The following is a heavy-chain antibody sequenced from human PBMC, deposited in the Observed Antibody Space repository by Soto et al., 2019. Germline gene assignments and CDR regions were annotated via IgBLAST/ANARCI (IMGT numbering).Heavy chain of an antibody. CDR1: GYTFTSYA. CDR2: INAGNGNT. CDR3: ARNFSQYWNGGRCPFDY. J-gene: IGHJ4*02. D-gene: IGHD2-15*01. V-gene: IGHV1-3*01. Sequence: QVQLVQSGAEVKKPGASVKVSCKASGYTFTSYAMYWVRQAPGQRLEWMGWINAGNGNTKYSQKFQGRVTITRDTSAGTAYMELSSLRSEDTAVYYCARNFSQYWNGGRCPFDYWGQGTLVTVSS.